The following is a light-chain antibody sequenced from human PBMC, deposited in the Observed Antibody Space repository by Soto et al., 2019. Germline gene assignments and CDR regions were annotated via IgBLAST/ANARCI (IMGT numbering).Light chain of an antibody. CDR1: TSNIGTNS. V-gene: IGLV1-44*01. CDR2: SNT. CDR3: AAWDDSLNAWL. Sequence: QSVLTQPPSASGTPGQRVTISCSGSTSNIGTNSVNWYQQVPGTAPKLFISSNTERPSGVPDRFSGSKSGTSASLAISGLQSEDEAEYYCAAWDDSLNAWLFGGGTKLTVL. J-gene: IGLJ3*02.